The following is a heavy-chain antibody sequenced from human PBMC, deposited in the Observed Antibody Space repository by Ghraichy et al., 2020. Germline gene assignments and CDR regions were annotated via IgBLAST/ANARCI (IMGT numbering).Heavy chain of an antibody. J-gene: IGHJ6*02. CDR1: GFTVSSNY. V-gene: IGHV3-53*01. CDR3: ARGVSSGWYFGGMDV. CDR2: IYSGGST. Sequence: GGSLRLSCAASGFTVSSNYMSWVRQAPGKGLEWVSVIYSGGSTYYADSVKGRFTISRDNSKNTLYLQMNSLRAEDTAVYYCARGVSSGWYFGGMDVWGQGTTVTVSS. D-gene: IGHD6-19*01.